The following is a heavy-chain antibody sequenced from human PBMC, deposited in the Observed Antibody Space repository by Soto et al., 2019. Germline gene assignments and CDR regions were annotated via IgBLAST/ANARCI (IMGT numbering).Heavy chain of an antibody. V-gene: IGHV3-13*01. D-gene: IGHD6-13*01. CDR3: ARGGIAAAGTPYFDY. Sequence: PGGSLRLSCAASGFTFSTYDMHWLRQATGKGLECVSAIGTAGDTYYPGSVKGRFTISRENAKNSLYLQMNSLRAGDTAVYYCARGGIAAAGTPYFDYWGQGTLVTVSS. CDR1: GFTFSTYD. J-gene: IGHJ4*02. CDR2: IGTAGDT.